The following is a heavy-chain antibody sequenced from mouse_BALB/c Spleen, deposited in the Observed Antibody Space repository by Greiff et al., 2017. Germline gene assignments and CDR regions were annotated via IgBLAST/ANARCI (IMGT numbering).Heavy chain of an antibody. CDR3: ARGRYDDWYFDV. Sequence: VQLMESGAELARPGASVKLSCKASGYTFTSYWMQWVKQRPGQGLEWIGAIYPGDGDTRYTQKFKGKATLTADKSSSTAYMQLSSLASEDSAVYYCARGRYDDWYFDVWGAGTTVTVSS. CDR1: GYTFTSYW. J-gene: IGHJ1*01. V-gene: IGHV1-87*01. CDR2: IYPGDGDT. D-gene: IGHD2-14*01.